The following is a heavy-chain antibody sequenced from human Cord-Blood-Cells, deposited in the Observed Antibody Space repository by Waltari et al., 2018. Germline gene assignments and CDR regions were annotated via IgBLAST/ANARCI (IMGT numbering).Heavy chain of an antibody. J-gene: IGHJ5*02. D-gene: IGHD2-2*02. CDR2: INHSGST. Sequence: QVPLQQWGAGLLRPSETLSLTGAVYGGSFGGSSWSWIRQPPGKGLEWIGEINHSGSTNYNPSLKSRVTISVDTSKNQFSLKLSSVTAADTAVYYCARGFLVVPAAISLNWFDPWGQGTLVTVSS. V-gene: IGHV4-34*01. CDR3: ARGFLVVPAAISLNWFDP. CDR1: GGSFGGSS.